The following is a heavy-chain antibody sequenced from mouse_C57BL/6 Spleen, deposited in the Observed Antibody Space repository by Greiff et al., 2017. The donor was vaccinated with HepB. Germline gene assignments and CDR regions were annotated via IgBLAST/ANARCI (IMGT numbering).Heavy chain of an antibody. D-gene: IGHD2-5*01. J-gene: IGHJ4*01. CDR3: ARTKAYYSNYGAMDY. Sequence: QVQLQQSGAELVRPGASVKLSCKASGYTFTDYYINWVKQRPGQGLEWIARIYPGSGNTYYNEKFKGKATLTAEKSSSTAYMQLSSLTSEDSAVYFCARTKAYYSNYGAMDYWGQGTSVTVSS. CDR1: GYTFTDYY. CDR2: IYPGSGNT. V-gene: IGHV1-76*01.